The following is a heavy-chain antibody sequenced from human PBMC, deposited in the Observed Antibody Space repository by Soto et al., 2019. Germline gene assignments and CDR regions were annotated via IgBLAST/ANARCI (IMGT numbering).Heavy chain of an antibody. CDR2: IWYDGSNK. CDR3: ARVRGGGSRLFDY. V-gene: IGHV3-33*01. D-gene: IGHD5-12*01. Sequence: QVQLVESGGGVVQPGRSLRLSCAASGFTFSSYGMHWVRKAPGKGLEWVAVIWYDGSNKYYADSVKGRFTISRDNSKNTLYLQMNSLRAEDTAVYYCARVRGGGSRLFDYWGQGTLVTVSS. CDR1: GFTFSSYG. J-gene: IGHJ4*02.